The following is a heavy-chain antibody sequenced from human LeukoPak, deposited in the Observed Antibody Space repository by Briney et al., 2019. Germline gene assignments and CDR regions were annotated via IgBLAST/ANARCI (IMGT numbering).Heavy chain of an antibody. CDR2: IRYDGSNK. D-gene: IGHD2-2*01. J-gene: IGHJ4*02. CDR3: AKDLNRLCGGSSTSCYLSYFDY. Sequence: PGGPLRLSCAASGFTFSSYGMHWVRQAPGKGLEWVAFIRYDGSNKYYADSVKGRFTISRDNSKNTLYLQMNSLRAEDTAVYYCAKDLNRLCGGSSTSCYLSYFDYWGQGTLVTVSS. V-gene: IGHV3-30*02. CDR1: GFTFSSYG.